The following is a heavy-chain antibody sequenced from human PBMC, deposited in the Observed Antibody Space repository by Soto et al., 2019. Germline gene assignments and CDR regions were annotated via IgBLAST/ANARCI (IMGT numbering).Heavy chain of an antibody. D-gene: IGHD6-6*01. Sequence: NPSETLSRTCTVSGGSITSSSHYWGWIRQPPGKGLECIGNIYYDGNTYYNPSLKSRVTISLDTSKNQFSLRLNSVTAADTAVYYCARSSITPRLFMYPFDYWGQGTLVTVSS. J-gene: IGHJ4*02. CDR2: IYYDGNT. V-gene: IGHV4-39*01. CDR1: GGSITSSSHY. CDR3: ARSSITPRLFMYPFDY.